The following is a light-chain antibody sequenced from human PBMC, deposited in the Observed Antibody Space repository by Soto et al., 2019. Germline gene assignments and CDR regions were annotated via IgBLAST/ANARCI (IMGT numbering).Light chain of an antibody. Sequence: IVVTQSPNTLSLSPGERATLSCRASQSVSSYLAWYQQKPGQAPSLLIYGASRRATGIPDRFSGSGSGTDFTLTISRLEPEDFAVYYCQQYLTSPKTFGQVTMVDIK. CDR1: QSVSSY. CDR3: QQYLTSPKT. CDR2: GAS. V-gene: IGKV3-20*01. J-gene: IGKJ1*01.